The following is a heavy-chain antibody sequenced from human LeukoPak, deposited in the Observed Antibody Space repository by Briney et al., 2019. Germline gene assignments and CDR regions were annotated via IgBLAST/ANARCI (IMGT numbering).Heavy chain of an antibody. D-gene: IGHD2-21*02. J-gene: IGHJ4*02. CDR2: IASDGSHT. CDR3: ARVQAYCGGDCYPFDY. CDR1: GFTFSTYF. Sequence: PGGSLRLSCAASGFTFSTYFMHRVRQAPGKGLEWVADIASDGSHTFYADSVKGRLTISRDNSKNTLYLQMNSLRAEDTAVYYCARVQAYCGGDCYPFDYWGQGTLVTVSS. V-gene: IGHV3-30-3*01.